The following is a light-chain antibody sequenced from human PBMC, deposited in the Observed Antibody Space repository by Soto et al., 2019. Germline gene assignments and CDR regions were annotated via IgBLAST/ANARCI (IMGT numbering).Light chain of an antibody. CDR2: DVT. CDR1: SRDIGGYNY. J-gene: IGLJ2*01. V-gene: IGLV2-14*03. Sequence: QSALTQPASVSGSPGQSITISCTGSSRDIGGYNYVSWYQQHPGKAPKLLIYDVTYRPSGISDRFSGSKSGNTASLTISGLQPDDEADYYCSSYGASSTLFGGGTKVTVL. CDR3: SSYGASSTL.